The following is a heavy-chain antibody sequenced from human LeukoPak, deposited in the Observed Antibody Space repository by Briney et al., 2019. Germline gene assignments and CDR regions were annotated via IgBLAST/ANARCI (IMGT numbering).Heavy chain of an antibody. J-gene: IGHJ4*02. CDR3: ARDSGHSYGFDY. Sequence: PGGSLRLSCVASEFTFTTNTINWVRQAQGKGLEWVSSITSSSSYIYYIDSVKGRFTISRDNAKNSLYLQMNSLRAEDTAVYYCARDSGHSYGFDYWGQGTLVTVSS. CDR2: ITSSSSYI. V-gene: IGHV3-21*01. D-gene: IGHD5-18*01. CDR1: EFTFTTNT.